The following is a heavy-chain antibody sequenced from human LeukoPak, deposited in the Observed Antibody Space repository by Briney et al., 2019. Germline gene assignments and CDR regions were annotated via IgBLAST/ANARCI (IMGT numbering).Heavy chain of an antibody. CDR2: IYYSGST. D-gene: IGHD6-13*01. CDR1: GGSISSYY. CDR3: ATYSSNLGCLDS. J-gene: IGHJ5*01. V-gene: IGHV4-59*08. Sequence: SETLPLTCTVSGGSISSYYWSWIRQPPGKGLEWIGYIYYSGSTNYNPSLKSRVTISVDTSKNQFSLKLSFVSAADTAVYYCATYSSNLGCLDSWGQGTLVTVSS.